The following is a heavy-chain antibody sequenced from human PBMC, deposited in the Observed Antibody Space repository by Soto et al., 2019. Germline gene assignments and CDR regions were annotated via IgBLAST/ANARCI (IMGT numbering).Heavy chain of an antibody. D-gene: IGHD2-2*01. CDR1: GYTFTGYY. J-gene: IGHJ5*02. V-gene: IGHV1-2*02. CDR3: ARVRWGVVPAAGIYNWFDP. CDR2: INPNSGGT. Sequence: ASVKVSCKASGYTFTGYYMHWVRQAPGQGLEWMGWINPNSGGTNYAQKFQGRVTMTRDTSISTAYMELSRLRSDDTAVYYCARVRWGVVPAAGIYNWFDPWGQGTLVTVSS.